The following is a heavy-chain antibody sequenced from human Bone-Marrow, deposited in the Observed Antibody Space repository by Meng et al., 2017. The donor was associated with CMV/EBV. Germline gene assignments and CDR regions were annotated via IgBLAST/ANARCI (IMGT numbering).Heavy chain of an antibody. CDR1: VGSISSYY. D-gene: IGHD3-22*01. V-gene: IGHV4-30-4*08. CDR2: IYYSGST. CDR3: ARDMGSSGYYGNNWFDP. J-gene: IGHJ5*02. Sequence: QVELQESGPGLVQPSETLSLTCTVSVGSISSYYWSWIRQPPGKGLEWIGYIYYSGSTYYNPSLKSRVTISVDTSKNQFSLKLSSVTAADTAVYYCARDMGSSGYYGNNWFDPWGQGTLVTVSS.